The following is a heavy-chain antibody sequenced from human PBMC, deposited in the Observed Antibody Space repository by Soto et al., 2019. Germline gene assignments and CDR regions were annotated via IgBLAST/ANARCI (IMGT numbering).Heavy chain of an antibody. CDR1: GGSFSGYY. J-gene: IGHJ6*02. CDR3: ARASGWYGYYYYGMDV. D-gene: IGHD6-19*01. V-gene: IGHV4-34*01. CDR2: INHSGST. Sequence: SETLSLTCAVYGGSFSGYYWSWIRQPPGKGLEWIGEINHSGSTNYNPSLKSRVTISVDTSKNQFSLKLSSATAADTAVYYCARASGWYGYYYYGMDVWGQGNTVT.